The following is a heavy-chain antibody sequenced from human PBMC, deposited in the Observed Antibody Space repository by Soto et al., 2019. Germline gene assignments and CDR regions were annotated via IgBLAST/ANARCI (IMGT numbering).Heavy chain of an antibody. CDR2: ISWNSGSI. D-gene: IGHD3-3*02. J-gene: IGHJ6*02. CDR1: GFTFDDYA. V-gene: IGHV3-9*01. Sequence: EVQLVESGGGLVQPGRSLRLSCAASGFTFDDYAMHWVRQAPGQGLEWVSGISWNSGSIGYADSVKGRFTISRDNANNSLYLQINSRRDEDTALYYGAKDCHLAGQYYYYGRDVWGQRRTVTVSS. CDR3: AKDCHLAGQYYYYGRDV.